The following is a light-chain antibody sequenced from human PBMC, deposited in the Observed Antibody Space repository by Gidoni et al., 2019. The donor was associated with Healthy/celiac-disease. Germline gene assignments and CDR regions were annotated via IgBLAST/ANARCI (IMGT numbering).Light chain of an antibody. Sequence: IQMTHSPSSPSASVGDRATITCRASQSISSYLHWYQQKPGKAPKLLIYAASSLQSGVPSRFSGSGSGTDFTLTISSLQPEDFAAYYCQQSYSTPRTFGQGTKVEIK. CDR1: QSISSY. CDR2: AAS. V-gene: IGKV1-39*01. J-gene: IGKJ1*01. CDR3: QQSYSTPRT.